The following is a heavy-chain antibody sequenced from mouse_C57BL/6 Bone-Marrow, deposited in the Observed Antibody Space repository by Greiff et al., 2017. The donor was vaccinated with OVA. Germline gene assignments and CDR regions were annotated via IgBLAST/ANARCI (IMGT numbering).Heavy chain of an antibody. D-gene: IGHD4-1*01. V-gene: IGHV5-4*01. J-gene: IGHJ2*01. CDR1: GFTFSSYA. CDR2: ISDGGSYT. CDR3: ARDRTRLGRCDY. Sequence: EVKVVESGGGLVKPGGSLKLSCAASGFTFSSYAMSWVRQTPEKRLEWVATISDGGSYTYYPDNVKGRFTISRDNAKNNLYLQMSHLKSEDTGMYYCARDRTRLGRCDYWGQGTTLTVSS.